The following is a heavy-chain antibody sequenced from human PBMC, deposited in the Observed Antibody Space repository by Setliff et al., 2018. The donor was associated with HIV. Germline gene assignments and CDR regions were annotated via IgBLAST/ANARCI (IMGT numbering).Heavy chain of an antibody. J-gene: IGHJ6*03. Sequence: GGSLRLSCGGSGFNFNNYAMHWVRQPPGKGLEWVSGITWRGGVLGYAASAKGRFIISRDNARSSLHLQMNSLATEDTALYFCVKGGTLAGQFYYYMNVWGKGTTVTVSS. CDR3: VKGGTLAGQFYYYMNV. V-gene: IGHV3-9*01. D-gene: IGHD6-19*01. CDR2: ITWRGGVL. CDR1: GFNFNNYA.